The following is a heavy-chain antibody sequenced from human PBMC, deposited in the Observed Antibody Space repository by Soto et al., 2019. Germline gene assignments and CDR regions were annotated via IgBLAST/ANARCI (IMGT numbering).Heavy chain of an antibody. CDR2: IHSDGSST. J-gene: IGHJ3*01. D-gene: IGHD3-10*01. CDR1: GFTFSYYW. CDR3: ASGDRGAFDL. Sequence: EVQLVESGGGLVRPGGSLRLSCAASGFTFSYYWMHWVRQAPGKGLVWVSRIHSDGSSTTYADFVKGRFIISRDNARNTVDFQMNSVRVEDTAVYYCASGDRGAFDLWGQGTVVTVSS. V-gene: IGHV3-74*01.